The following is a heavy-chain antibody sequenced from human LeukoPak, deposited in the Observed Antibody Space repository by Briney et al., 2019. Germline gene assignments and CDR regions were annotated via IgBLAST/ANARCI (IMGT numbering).Heavy chain of an antibody. J-gene: IGHJ4*02. Sequence: KTGGSLRLSCAASGFTFSLYNMNWVRQAPGKGLEWVSSISSSSSYIYYADSVKGRFTIPRDNAKHSLYLQMNSLRAEDTALYYCARDEMAAIDYWGQGTLVTVSS. V-gene: IGHV3-21*01. CDR3: ARDEMAAIDY. CDR1: GFTFSLYN. D-gene: IGHD6-19*01. CDR2: ISSSSSYI.